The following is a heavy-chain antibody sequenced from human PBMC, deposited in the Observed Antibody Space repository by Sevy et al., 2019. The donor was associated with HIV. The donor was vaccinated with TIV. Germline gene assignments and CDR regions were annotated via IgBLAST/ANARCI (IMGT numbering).Heavy chain of an antibody. Sequence: ASVKVSCKASGYIFGIYGISWVRQAPGQGLEWMGWITPDSGDTNYVQKLQGRVTMTIDTSTRTSYMELRSLTSDDAGVYYCARGRAPDNGRYYFDSWAQGTLVTVSS. CDR3: ARGRAPDNGRYYFDS. D-gene: IGHD1-26*01. V-gene: IGHV1-18*01. CDR2: ITPDSGDT. CDR1: GYIFGIYG. J-gene: IGHJ4*02.